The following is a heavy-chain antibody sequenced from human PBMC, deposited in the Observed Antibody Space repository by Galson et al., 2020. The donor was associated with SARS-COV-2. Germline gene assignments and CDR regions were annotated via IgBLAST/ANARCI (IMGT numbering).Heavy chain of an antibody. CDR1: GYSISSGYY. V-gene: IGHV4-38-2*02. D-gene: IGHD3-10*01. CDR2: IYHSGST. CDR3: ARATSGSYQNWFDP. J-gene: IGHJ5*02. Sequence: SETLSLTCTVSGYSISSGYYWGWIRQPPGKGLEWIGSIYHSGSTYYNPSLKSRVTISVDTSKNQFYLKLSSVTAADTAVYYCARATSGSYQNWFDPWGQGTLVTVSS.